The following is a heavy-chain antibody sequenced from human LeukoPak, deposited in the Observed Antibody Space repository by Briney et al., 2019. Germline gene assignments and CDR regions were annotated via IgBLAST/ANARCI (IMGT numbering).Heavy chain of an antibody. D-gene: IGHD2-15*01. J-gene: IGHJ4*02. Sequence: PGGSLRLSCAASGFTFSSYAMSWVRQAPGKGLEWVSAISGSGGSTYYADSVKGRFTISRDNSKNTLYLQMNSLRAEDTAVYYCAKDPHPGYCSGGSCNDYWGQGTLVTVSS. CDR1: GFTFSSYA. V-gene: IGHV3-23*01. CDR3: AKDPHPGYCSGGSCNDY. CDR2: ISGSGGST.